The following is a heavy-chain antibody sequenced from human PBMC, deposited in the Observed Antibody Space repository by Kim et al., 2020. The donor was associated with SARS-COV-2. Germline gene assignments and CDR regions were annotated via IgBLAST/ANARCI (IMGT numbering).Heavy chain of an antibody. V-gene: IGHV3-66*01. Sequence: RFTISRDNSKNTLYLQMNSLRAEDTAVYYCARDIGSYDSRNYYYYYGMDVWGQGTTVTVSS. J-gene: IGHJ6*02. CDR3: ARDIGSYDSRNYYYYYGMDV. D-gene: IGHD3-3*01.